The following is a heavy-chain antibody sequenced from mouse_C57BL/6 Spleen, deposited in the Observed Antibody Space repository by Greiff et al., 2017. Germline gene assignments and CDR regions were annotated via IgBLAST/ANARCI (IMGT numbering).Heavy chain of an antibody. J-gene: IGHJ3*01. V-gene: IGHV1-54*01. D-gene: IGHD3-2*02. CDR2: INPGSGGT. CDR3: ARKTAQATAWFAY. Sequence: QVQLQQSGAELVRPGTSVQVSCKASGYAFTNYLIEWVKQRPVQGLEWIGVINPGSGGTNYTEKFKGKATLTADKSSSTAYMQISSLTSEDSAVYFCARKTAQATAWFAYWGQGTLVTVSA. CDR1: GYAFTNYL.